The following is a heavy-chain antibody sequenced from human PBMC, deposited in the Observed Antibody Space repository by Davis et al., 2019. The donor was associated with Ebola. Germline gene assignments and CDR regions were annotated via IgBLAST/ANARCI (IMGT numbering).Heavy chain of an antibody. V-gene: IGHV1-46*01. CDR2: INPSGGST. Sequence: ASVKVSCKASGYTFTGYYMHWVRQAPGQGLEWMGIINPSGGSTTYAQKFQGRVTMTRDTSTSTVYMELSSLRSEDTAVYYCARDRSGSSRLHPQDPWGQGTQVTVSS. CDR3: ARDRSGSSRLHPQDP. D-gene: IGHD6-6*01. CDR1: GYTFTGYY. J-gene: IGHJ5*02.